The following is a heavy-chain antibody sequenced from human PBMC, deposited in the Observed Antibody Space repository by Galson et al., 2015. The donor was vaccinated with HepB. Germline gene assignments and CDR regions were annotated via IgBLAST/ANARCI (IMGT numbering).Heavy chain of an antibody. CDR3: ARVLGSVLDDY. J-gene: IGHJ4*02. V-gene: IGHV3-21*01. CDR1: GFTFSSYS. Sequence: SLRLSCAASGFTFSSYSMNWVRQAPGKGLEWVSSISSSSSYIYYADSVKGRFTISRDNAKNSLYLQMNSLRAEDTAVYYCARVLGSVLDDYWGQGTLVTVSS. CDR2: ISSSSSYI. D-gene: IGHD2-8*02.